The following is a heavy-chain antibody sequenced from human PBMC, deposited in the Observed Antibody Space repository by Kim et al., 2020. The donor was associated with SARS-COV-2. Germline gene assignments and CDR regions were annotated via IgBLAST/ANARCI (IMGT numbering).Heavy chain of an antibody. CDR1: GYTFTSYD. CDR3: ARSKLRYFDWLLSTNWFDP. CDR2: MNPNSGNT. D-gene: IGHD3-9*01. V-gene: IGHV1-8*01. J-gene: IGHJ5*02. Sequence: ASVKVSCKASGYTFTSYDINWVRQATGQRLEWMGWMNPNSGNTGYSQKFQGRVTMTRNTSISTAYMELSSLRSEDTAVYYCARSKLRYFDWLLSTNWFDPWGQGTLVTVSS.